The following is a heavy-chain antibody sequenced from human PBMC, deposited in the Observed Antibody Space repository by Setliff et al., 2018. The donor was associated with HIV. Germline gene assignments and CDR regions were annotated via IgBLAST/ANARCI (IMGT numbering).Heavy chain of an antibody. CDR3: ARHRDGGTYPLDY. Sequence: SETLSLTCTDSGDSVSSASYYWSWIRQPPGKGLEWIGWIYYSGNTRYNPSLKSRVTISLDTSKNRFSLQLTSVTAADTAVYYCARHRDGGTYPLDYWGQGTLVTVSS. J-gene: IGHJ4*02. D-gene: IGHD1-26*01. V-gene: IGHV4-61*01. CDR1: GDSVSSASYY. CDR2: IYYSGNT.